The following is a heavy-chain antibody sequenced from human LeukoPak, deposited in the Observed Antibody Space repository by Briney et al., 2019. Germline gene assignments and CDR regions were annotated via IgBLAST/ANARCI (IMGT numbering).Heavy chain of an antibody. J-gene: IGHJ4*02. V-gene: IGHV4-39*01. CDR1: GGSISSSSYY. CDR3: ARQKSDFDY. Sequence: SETLSLTCTVSGGSISSSSYYCGWIRQPPGKGLEWIGSIYYSGSTYYNPSLKSRVTISVDTSKNQFSLKLSSVTAADTAVYYCARQKSDFDYWGQGTLVTVSS. CDR2: IYYSGST.